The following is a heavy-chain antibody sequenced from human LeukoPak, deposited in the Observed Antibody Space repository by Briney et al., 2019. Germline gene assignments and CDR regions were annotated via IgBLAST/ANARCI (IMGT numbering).Heavy chain of an antibody. V-gene: IGHV4-4*07. CDR2: IYTSGST. D-gene: IGHD2-21*01. CDR3: ARDGRQYCGGDCYPA. J-gene: IGHJ4*02. Sequence: RTSETLSLTCTVSGGSISSYYWSWIRQPAGKGLEWIGRIYTSGSTNYNPSLKSRVTMSVDTSKNQFSLKLSSVTAADTAVYHCARDGRQYCGGDCYPAWGQGTLVTVSS. CDR1: GGSISSYY.